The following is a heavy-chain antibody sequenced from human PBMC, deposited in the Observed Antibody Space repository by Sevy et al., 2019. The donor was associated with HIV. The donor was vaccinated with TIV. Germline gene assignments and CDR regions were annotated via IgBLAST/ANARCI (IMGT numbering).Heavy chain of an antibody. CDR1: GFTFRSYP. J-gene: IGHJ4*02. CDR3: AKEEYSGYDFGY. Sequence: GGSLRLSCAASGFTFRSYPMSWVRQGPGMGLEWVSTLSASGGSTYYADSVKGRFTISRDDSKNTVELQMNSLRAEDTAVYYCAKEEYSGYDFGYWGQGTLVTVSS. V-gene: IGHV3-23*01. CDR2: LSASGGST. D-gene: IGHD5-12*01.